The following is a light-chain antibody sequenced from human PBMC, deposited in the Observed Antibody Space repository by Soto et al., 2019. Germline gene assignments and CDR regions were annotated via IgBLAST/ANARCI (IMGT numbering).Light chain of an antibody. Sequence: QSVLTQPPSASGTPGQRVTISCSGSISNIGGNTVNWYQHLPGTAPKLLMYTNNQRPSGVPDRFSGSTSGTSASLAISGRQSEDEADYYCAAWDDSLNGVVFGGGTKLTVL. V-gene: IGLV1-44*01. J-gene: IGLJ3*02. CDR1: ISNIGGNT. CDR2: TNN. CDR3: AAWDDSLNGVV.